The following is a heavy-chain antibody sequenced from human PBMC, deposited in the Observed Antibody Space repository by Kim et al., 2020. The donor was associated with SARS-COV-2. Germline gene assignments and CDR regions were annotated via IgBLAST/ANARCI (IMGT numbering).Heavy chain of an antibody. J-gene: IGHJ4*02. CDR2: ISGSGDT. Sequence: SETLSLTCTVSGGSISGYLWTWIRQPAGKGLEWIGRISGSGDTNYNPSLKSRLTMSVDTSKNHFSLRLNSVTAADTAVYYCAREGRRSTSGYWGQGTLVT. V-gene: IGHV4-4*07. CDR1: GGSISGYL. D-gene: IGHD1-26*01. CDR3: AREGRRSTSGY.